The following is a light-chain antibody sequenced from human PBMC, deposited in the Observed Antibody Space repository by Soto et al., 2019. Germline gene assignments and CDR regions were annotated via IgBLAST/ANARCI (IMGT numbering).Light chain of an antibody. CDR1: QDITND. CDR2: EAS. Sequence: DIQLTQSPSSLSASVGDIVTITCQASQDITNDLNWYQQKPGKAPKVLIYEASNLKTGVPSRFSGSGSGTDFTFTISSLQPEDIATYFCQQYDNVPLTFGGGTKVEI. CDR3: QQYDNVPLT. J-gene: IGKJ4*01. V-gene: IGKV1-33*01.